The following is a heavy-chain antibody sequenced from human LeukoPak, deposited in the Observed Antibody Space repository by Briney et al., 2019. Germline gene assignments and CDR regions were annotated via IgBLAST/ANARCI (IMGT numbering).Heavy chain of an antibody. CDR3: ARGVYSGDSSGYYFHH. CDR1: GFTFSRYA. D-gene: IGHD3-22*01. CDR2: ISSSGSTI. Sequence: GGSLRLSCAASGFTFSRYAMNWVRQAPGKGLEWVSYISSSGSTIYYADSVKGRFTISRDNAKNSLYLQMNSLRAEDTAVYYCARGVYSGDSSGYYFHHWGQGTLVTVSS. V-gene: IGHV3-48*03. J-gene: IGHJ1*01.